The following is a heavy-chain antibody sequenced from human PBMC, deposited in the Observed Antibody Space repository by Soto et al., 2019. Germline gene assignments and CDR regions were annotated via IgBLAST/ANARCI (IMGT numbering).Heavy chain of an antibody. CDR1: GFSFTTYP. D-gene: IGHD5-12*01. V-gene: IGHV3-64D*06. CDR3: CVASHVFDN. Sequence: GGSLRLSCSASGFSFTTYPMYWVRQAPGKGLEFVSTISSNGGSTYYADSVKGRFTISRDNSRNTLYLQMSSLRAEDTAVYFCCVASHVFDNWGQGALVTVSS. CDR2: ISSNGGST. J-gene: IGHJ4*02.